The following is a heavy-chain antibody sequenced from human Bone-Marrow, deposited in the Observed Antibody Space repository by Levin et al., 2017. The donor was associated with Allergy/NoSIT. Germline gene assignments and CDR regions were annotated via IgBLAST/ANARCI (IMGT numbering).Heavy chain of an antibody. V-gene: IGHV3-15*01. Sequence: PGGSLRLSCAASGFTFSNAWMSWVRQAPGKGLEWVGRIKSKTDGGTTDYAAPVKGRFTISRDDSKNTLYLQMNSLKTEDTAVYYCTTDLGYGDGNWFDPWGQGTLVTVSS. J-gene: IGHJ5*02. D-gene: IGHD4-17*01. CDR3: TTDLGYGDGNWFDP. CDR2: IKSKTDGGTT. CDR1: GFTFSNAW.